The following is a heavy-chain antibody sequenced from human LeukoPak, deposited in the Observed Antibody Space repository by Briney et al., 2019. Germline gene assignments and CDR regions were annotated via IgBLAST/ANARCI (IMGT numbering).Heavy chain of an antibody. J-gene: IGHJ5*02. V-gene: IGHV3-74*01. CDR1: GFTFSSYW. Sequence: PGGSLRLSCAASGFTFSSYWMPWVRHVPGKGLVWVSRMNSDGSSIIYADSVKGRFTISRDNAKNTLYLQMNSLRAEDTAVYYCARDLRTTNWLDPWGQGTLVTVSS. CDR2: MNSDGSSI. D-gene: IGHD2-2*01. CDR3: ARDLRTTNWLDP.